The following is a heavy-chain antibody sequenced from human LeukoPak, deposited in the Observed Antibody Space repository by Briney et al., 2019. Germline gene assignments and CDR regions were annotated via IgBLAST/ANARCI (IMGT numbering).Heavy chain of an antibody. V-gene: IGHV3-13*01. Sequence: PGGSLRLSCAASGFTFSSFDMHWVRQPTGQSLEWLSTIGTASDTSYPGSVEGRFALSRDKAKISLYLQMNSLTAGDTAVYYCARGPPRGKDYYMDVWGKGTTVSVSS. D-gene: IGHD1-1*01. CDR2: IGTASDT. J-gene: IGHJ6*03. CDR1: GFTFSSFD. CDR3: ARGPPRGKDYYMDV.